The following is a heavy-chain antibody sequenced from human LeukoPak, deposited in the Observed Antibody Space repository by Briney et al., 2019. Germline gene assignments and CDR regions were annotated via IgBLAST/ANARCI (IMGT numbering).Heavy chain of an antibody. CDR1: GFTFSSYD. V-gene: IGHV3-13*05. CDR3: ARGEGVDILTGYLSPSPLDY. J-gene: IGHJ4*02. Sequence: GGSLRLSCAASGFTFSSYDMHWVRQATGKGLEWVSAIGTAGDPYYPGSVKGRFTISRENAKNSLYLQMNSLRAGDTAVYYCARGEGVDILTGYLSPSPLDYWGQGTLVTVSS. D-gene: IGHD3-9*01. CDR2: IGTAGDP.